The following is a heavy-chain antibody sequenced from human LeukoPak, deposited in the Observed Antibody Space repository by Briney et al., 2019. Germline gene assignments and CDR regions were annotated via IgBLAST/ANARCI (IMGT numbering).Heavy chain of an antibody. CDR1: GYTLTELS. V-gene: IGHV1-24*01. CDR2: FDPEDGET. D-gene: IGHD3-9*01. CDR3: TRDLMDYDVSTGLHHYYMDV. Sequence: GASVKVSCKVSGYTLTELSMHWVRQAPGRGLEWMGSFDPEDGETIYAQKFQDRITMTEDTSTDTAYMELSSLRSEDTAVYYCTRDLMDYDVSTGLHHYYMDVWGQGTTVTVSS. J-gene: IGHJ6*02.